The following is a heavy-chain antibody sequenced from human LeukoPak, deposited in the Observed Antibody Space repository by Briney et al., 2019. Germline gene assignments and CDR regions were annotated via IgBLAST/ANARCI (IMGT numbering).Heavy chain of an antibody. CDR3: ARDTIIVIPAAHLPSNWFDP. CDR1: GYTFTSYG. Sequence: ASVKVSCEASGYTFTSYGISWVRQAPGQGLEWMGWISAYNGNTNYAQNLQGRVTMTTDTSTNTAYMELRSLRSDDTAVYYCARDTIIVIPAAHLPSNWFDPWGQGTLVTVSS. D-gene: IGHD2-2*01. CDR2: ISAYNGNT. V-gene: IGHV1-18*01. J-gene: IGHJ5*02.